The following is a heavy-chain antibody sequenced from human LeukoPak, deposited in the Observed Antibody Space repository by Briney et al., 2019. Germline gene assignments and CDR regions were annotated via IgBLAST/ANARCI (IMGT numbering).Heavy chain of an antibody. CDR3: AKDLRQQLILGWLDP. D-gene: IGHD3/OR15-3a*01. V-gene: IGHV1-2*02. J-gene: IGHJ5*02. CDR1: GYTFTAYY. Sequence: ASVKVSCKACGYTFTAYYIHWVRQAPGQGLEWMGWINPNGGGTNYAQNFRGRVTMTRDMSITTVYMELASLRSDDTAVYYCAKDLRQQLILGWLDPWGQGTLVTVSS. CDR2: INPNGGGT.